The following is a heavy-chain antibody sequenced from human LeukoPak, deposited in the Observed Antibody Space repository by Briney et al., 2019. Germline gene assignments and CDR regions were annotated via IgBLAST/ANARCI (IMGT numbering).Heavy chain of an antibody. Sequence: GASVKVSCKASGYTFTDYYIHWVRQAPGQGLEWMGWINPNSGGTNYAQRFQGRVTMTRDTSISTVYMELSGLRSDDTAVYYCARDFYESSAGAFDIWGQGTMATVSS. D-gene: IGHD3-22*01. V-gene: IGHV1-2*02. CDR3: ARDFYESSAGAFDI. J-gene: IGHJ3*02. CDR1: GYTFTDYY. CDR2: INPNSGGT.